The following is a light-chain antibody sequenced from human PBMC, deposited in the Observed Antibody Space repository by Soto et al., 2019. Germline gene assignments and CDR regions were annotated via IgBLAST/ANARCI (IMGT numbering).Light chain of an antibody. CDR1: QTVSSS. CDR2: GAS. V-gene: IGKV3-11*01. Sequence: EIVLTQSPATLSLSPGERVTLSCRASQTVSSSLAWYQQKPGQAPRLLIYGASNRATGIPARFSGSGSGADFTLTISSLEPEDFALYYCQQHINWPLTFGGGTKVEIK. J-gene: IGKJ4*01. CDR3: QQHINWPLT.